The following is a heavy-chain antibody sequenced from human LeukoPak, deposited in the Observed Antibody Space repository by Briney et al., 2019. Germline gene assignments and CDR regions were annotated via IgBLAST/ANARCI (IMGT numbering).Heavy chain of an antibody. CDR3: ARRLEYSGSKGVFDY. J-gene: IGHJ4*02. Sequence: GGSLRLSCAASGFTFSRYGMHWVRQAPGKGLEWVAVIWYDGSNKYYADSVKGRFTISRDNSKNTLYLQMNSLRAEDTAVYYCARRLEYSGSKGVFDYWGQGTLVTVSS. D-gene: IGHD1-26*01. V-gene: IGHV3-33*01. CDR1: GFTFSRYG. CDR2: IWYDGSNK.